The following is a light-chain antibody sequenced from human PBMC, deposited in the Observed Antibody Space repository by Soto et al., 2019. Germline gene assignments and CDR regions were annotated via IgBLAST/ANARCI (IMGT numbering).Light chain of an antibody. CDR1: QSISSN. CDR2: RTS. J-gene: IGKJ3*01. CDR3: QQSYNSPFN. Sequence: EIVMTQSPATLSVSPGERATLSCRASQSISSNLAWYQQKPGQAPRLLMFRTSSRATGFPARFSGSGSGTEFNLTISSLQSEDFATYYCQQSYNSPFNFGPGTKVDMK. V-gene: IGKV3-15*01.